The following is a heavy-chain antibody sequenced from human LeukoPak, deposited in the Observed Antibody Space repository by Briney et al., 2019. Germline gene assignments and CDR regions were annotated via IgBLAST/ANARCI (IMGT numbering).Heavy chain of an antibody. CDR1: GFTFTTYT. J-gene: IGHJ4*02. D-gene: IGHD1-1*01. Sequence: PGGSLRLSCAASGFTFTTYTMNWVRQAPGKGLEWVSSISSGSGYIYYADSVKGRFTISRDNAKNSLYLQMNSLRAEDTAVYYCARSNDLDYWDQGTLVTVSS. V-gene: IGHV3-21*01. CDR2: ISSGSGYI. CDR3: ARSNDLDY.